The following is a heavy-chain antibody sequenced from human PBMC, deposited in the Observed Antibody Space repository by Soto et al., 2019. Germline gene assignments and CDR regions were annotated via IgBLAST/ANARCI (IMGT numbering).Heavy chain of an antibody. V-gene: IGHV3-64D*06. CDR1: GFTFSSYS. J-gene: IGHJ4*02. D-gene: IGHD3-22*01. CDR2: IRNNGIST. Sequence: GESLKISCSASGFTFSSYSMHWVRQAPGKGLQFVAVIRNNGISTYYADSVKGRFTISRDNSNNTLSLQMRSLRREDTAVYYCVKGGTSVSSAGFDYWGLGTLVTV. CDR3: VKGGTSVSSAGFDY.